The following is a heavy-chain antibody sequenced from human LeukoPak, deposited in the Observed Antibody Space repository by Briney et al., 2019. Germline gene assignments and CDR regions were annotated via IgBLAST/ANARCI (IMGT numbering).Heavy chain of an antibody. D-gene: IGHD2-2*01. CDR2: INPNSGGT. CDR3: ARDRLGYCSSTSCYPDY. J-gene: IGHJ4*02. CDR1: GYTFTGYY. Sequence: ASVKVSCKASGYTFTGYYMHWVRQAPGQGLEWMGWINPNSGGTNYAQKFQGWVTMTRDTSISTAYMELSRLRSDDTAVYYCARDRLGYCSSTSCYPDYWGQGTLVTVSS. V-gene: IGHV1-2*04.